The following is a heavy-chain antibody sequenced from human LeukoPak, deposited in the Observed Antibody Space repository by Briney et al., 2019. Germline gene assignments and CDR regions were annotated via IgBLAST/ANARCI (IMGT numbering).Heavy chain of an antibody. CDR1: GGSISSYY. V-gene: IGHV4-4*07. D-gene: IGHD3-9*01. CDR3: ARDYDALTAYPPTQLFDP. Sequence: SETLSLTCTVSGGSISSYYWSWIRQPAGKGLEWIGRIYTSGSTNYNPSLKSRVTMSVDTSKNQFSLKLNSVTAADTAVYYCARDYDALTAYPPTQLFDPWGQGTLVTVSS. J-gene: IGHJ5*02. CDR2: IYTSGST.